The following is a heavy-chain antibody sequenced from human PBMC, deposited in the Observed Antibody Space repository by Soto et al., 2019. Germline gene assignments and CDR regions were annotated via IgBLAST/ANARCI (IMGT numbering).Heavy chain of an antibody. CDR3: AKGLLGPGRAYGMDV. J-gene: IGHJ6*02. CDR2: ISYDGSNK. Sequence: QVQLVESGGGVVQPGRSLRLSCAASGFTFSSYGMHWVRQAPGKGLEWVAVISYDGSNKYYADSVKGRFTISTDNSKNTLYLQMNSLRAEDTAVYYCAKGLLGPGRAYGMDVWGQGTTVTVSS. CDR1: GFTFSSYG. V-gene: IGHV3-30*18. D-gene: IGHD7-27*01.